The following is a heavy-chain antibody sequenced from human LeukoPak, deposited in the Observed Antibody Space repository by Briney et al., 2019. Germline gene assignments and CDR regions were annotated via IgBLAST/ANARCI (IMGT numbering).Heavy chain of an antibody. CDR2: ISSTSSTI. CDR3: ARIWYYDYVWGSYLTAFDY. Sequence: GGSLRLSCAGSGFTFSSYGMSWVRQAPGKGLEWVSYISSTSSTIYYADSVKGRFTISRDNAKNSLYLQMNSLRAEDTAVYYCARIWYYDYVWGSYLTAFDYWGQGTLVTVSS. D-gene: IGHD3-16*02. J-gene: IGHJ4*02. V-gene: IGHV3-48*01. CDR1: GFTFSSYG.